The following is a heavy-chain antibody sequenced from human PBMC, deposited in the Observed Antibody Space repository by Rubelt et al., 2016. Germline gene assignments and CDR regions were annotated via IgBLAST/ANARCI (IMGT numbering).Heavy chain of an antibody. J-gene: IGHJ4*02. Sequence: GGGLVKPGGSLRLSCAASGFTFSSFAMSWVRQVPGKGLEWVSYISDSSSFIFYADSVKGRFTISRDNAKNSLYLQLNSLRGEDTAVYYCTRDRYGGSDYWGRGILVTV. CDR2: ISDSSSFI. D-gene: IGHD1-26*01. V-gene: IGHV3-21*01. CDR3: TRDRYGGSDY. CDR1: GFTFSSFA.